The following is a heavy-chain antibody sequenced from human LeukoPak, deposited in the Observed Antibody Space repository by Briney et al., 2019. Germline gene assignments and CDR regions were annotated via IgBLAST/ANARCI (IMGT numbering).Heavy chain of an antibody. CDR3: AKDGQLLWFGELLGPTDPYYYYGMDV. V-gene: IGHV3-30*18. CDR1: GFTFSSYG. Sequence: GGSLRLSCAASGFTFSSYGMHWVRQAPGKGLEWVAVISYDGSNKYYADSVKGRFTISRDNSKNTLYLQMNSLRAEDTAVYYCAKDGQLLWFGELLGPTDPYYYYGMDVWGQGTTVTVSS. D-gene: IGHD3-10*01. CDR2: ISYDGSNK. J-gene: IGHJ6*02.